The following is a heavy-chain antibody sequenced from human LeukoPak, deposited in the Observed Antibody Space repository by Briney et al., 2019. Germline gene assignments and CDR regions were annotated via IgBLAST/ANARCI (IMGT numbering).Heavy chain of an antibody. D-gene: IGHD3-22*01. V-gene: IGHV3-33*06. CDR2: IWYEGSNK. CDR3: AKDQTNYYDSSGYYSGIAH. J-gene: IGHJ5*02. CDR1: GFTFSSYG. Sequence: PGGSLRLSCAASGFTFSSYGMHGVRQAPGKGLEWVAVIWYEGSNKYYADSVKGRFTISRDNSKNTLYLQMNSLRAEDTAVYYCAKDQTNYYDSSGYYSGIAHWGQGTLVTVSS.